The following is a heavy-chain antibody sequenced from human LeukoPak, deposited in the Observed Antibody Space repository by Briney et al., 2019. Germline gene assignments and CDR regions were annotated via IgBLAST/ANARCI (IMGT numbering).Heavy chain of an antibody. J-gene: IGHJ4*02. Sequence: PGGSLRLSCAASGFTFSNYAMSWVRQAPGQGLEWVSGISGSGGRTYYAGSVKGRFTISRDNSKKTLYLQMNSLRAEDTAVYYCAKDYHDSSGPNDYWGQGTLVTVSS. V-gene: IGHV3-23*01. CDR3: AKDYHDSSGPNDY. D-gene: IGHD3-22*01. CDR1: GFTFSNYA. CDR2: ISGSGGRT.